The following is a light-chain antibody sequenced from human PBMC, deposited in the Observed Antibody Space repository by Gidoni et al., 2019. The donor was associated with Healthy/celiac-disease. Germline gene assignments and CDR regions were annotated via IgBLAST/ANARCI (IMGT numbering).Light chain of an antibody. Sequence: QSALTQPASVSGSPGQSITISCTGTRSDVGGYNYVSWYQQHPGKAPKLIIYEVNNRPSGISNRFSGSKSGNTASLTISGLQAEDEADYYCSSYATSSPWVFGGGTKLTVL. J-gene: IGLJ3*02. CDR1: RSDVGGYNY. CDR2: EVN. V-gene: IGLV2-14*01. CDR3: SSYATSSPWV.